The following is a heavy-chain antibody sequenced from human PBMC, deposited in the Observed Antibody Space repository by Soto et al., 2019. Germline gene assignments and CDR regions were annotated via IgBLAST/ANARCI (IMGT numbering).Heavy chain of an antibody. CDR3: ARVQFGSSSWYDYYYGMDV. D-gene: IGHD6-13*01. J-gene: IGHJ6*02. CDR2: IIPIFGTA. Sequence: QVQLVQSGAEVKKPGSSVKVSCKASGGTFSSYAISWVRQAPGQGLEWMGGIIPIFGTANYAQKFQGRVTITADESTSTAYRELSSLRSEDTAVYYCARVQFGSSSWYDYYYGMDVWGQGTTVTVSS. CDR1: GGTFSSYA. V-gene: IGHV1-69*01.